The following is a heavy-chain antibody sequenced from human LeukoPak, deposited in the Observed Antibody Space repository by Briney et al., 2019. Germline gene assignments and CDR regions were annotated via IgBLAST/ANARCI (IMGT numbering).Heavy chain of an antibody. CDR2: IYFSGSA. CDR3: ASRRGLY. V-gene: IGHV4-39*01. Sequence: SETLSLTCTVSGDSISSSNYYWAWIRQPPGKGREWIGSIYFSGSAYYNPSLKSRVTISADTSKNQFSLKLSSVTAADTAVYYCASRRGLYWGQGTLVTVSS. CDR1: GDSISSSNYY. D-gene: IGHD6-25*01. J-gene: IGHJ4*02.